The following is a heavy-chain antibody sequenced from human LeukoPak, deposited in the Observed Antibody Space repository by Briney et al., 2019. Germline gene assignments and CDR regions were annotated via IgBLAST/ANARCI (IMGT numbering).Heavy chain of an antibody. CDR3: TKGGSYAPFDY. V-gene: IGHV3-23*01. D-gene: IGHD1-26*01. Sequence: GGSLRLSCAASGFIFSSSSMTWVRHAPGRGLEWVSAISGTGGSTVYADSVKGRLTISRDNSKNTLYLQMSSLRDEDTAIYYCTKGGSYAPFDYWGQGTLVTVSS. CDR2: ISGTGGST. J-gene: IGHJ4*02. CDR1: GFIFSSSS.